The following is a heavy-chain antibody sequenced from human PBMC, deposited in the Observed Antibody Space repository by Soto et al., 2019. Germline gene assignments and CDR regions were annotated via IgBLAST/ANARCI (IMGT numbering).Heavy chain of an antibody. J-gene: IGHJ4*02. V-gene: IGHV4-30-4*01. CDR2: IYYSGST. D-gene: IGHD3-22*01. Sequence: SETLSRTCTVSSGSISSGDYYWNWIRQPPGKGLEWIGYIYYSGSTYYNPSLKSRITISVDTSKNQFSLKLSSVTAADTAVYYCARASSSGSYFFDYWGQGTLVTVSS. CDR1: SGSISSGDYY. CDR3: ARASSSGSYFFDY.